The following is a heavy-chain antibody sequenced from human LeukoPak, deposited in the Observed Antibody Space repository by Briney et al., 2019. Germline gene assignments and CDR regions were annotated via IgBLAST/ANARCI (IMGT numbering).Heavy chain of an antibody. CDR2: VNPKSGGT. CDR1: VYTFNDYY. Sequence: ASVRVSSEASVYTFNDYYIHWVRQAPGLGGGRVGWVNPKSGGTKYAQKLQGRLTMTRETDTSTAYMELSGLRSDDTAIYYCARGILQQQLVANWGQGTLVTVSS. J-gene: IGHJ4*02. CDR3: ARGILQQQLVAN. D-gene: IGHD6-13*01. V-gene: IGHV1-2*02.